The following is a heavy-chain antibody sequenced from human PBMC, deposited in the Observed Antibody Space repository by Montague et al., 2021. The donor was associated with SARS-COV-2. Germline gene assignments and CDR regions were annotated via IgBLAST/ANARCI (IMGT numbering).Heavy chain of an antibody. Sequence: SQRLSCAASGFTFSSYAMSWVRQAPGKGLEWVSAISGSGGSTYYADSVKGRFTISRDNSKNTLYLQMNSLRAEDTAVYYCAKGSGGTIFGVVITYWYFDLWGRGTLVTVSS. D-gene: IGHD3-3*01. CDR2: ISGSGGST. CDR1: GFTFSSYA. J-gene: IGHJ2*01. V-gene: IGHV3-23*01. CDR3: AKGSGGTIFGVVITYWYFDL.